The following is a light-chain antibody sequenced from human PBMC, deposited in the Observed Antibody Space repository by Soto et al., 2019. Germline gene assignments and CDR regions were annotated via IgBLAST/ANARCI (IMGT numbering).Light chain of an antibody. Sequence: ESVLTQSPGTLSLSPGERATLSCRASQSVRSSFLAWYQLKPGQAPRLLIYGASSRATGIPDRFSGSGSGTDFTLTIGRLEPEDFAVYYCQQYDSSPWTFGQGTKVEIK. J-gene: IGKJ1*01. V-gene: IGKV3-20*01. CDR3: QQYDSSPWT. CDR1: QSVRSSF. CDR2: GAS.